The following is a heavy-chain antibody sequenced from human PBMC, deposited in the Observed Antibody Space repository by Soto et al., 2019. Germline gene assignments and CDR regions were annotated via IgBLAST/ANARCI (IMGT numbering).Heavy chain of an antibody. J-gene: IGHJ4*02. V-gene: IGHV3-7*01. CDR3: SWSLNY. Sequence: EVRLVESGGGLVQRGGSLRLSCAASGFSFSNSWMDWVRQAPGKGLEWVANIHEDGRQTYYVDSVKGRLTVSRDNAENSMYLQMNSLRVEDTAVYYCSWSLNYWGQGVLVTVSS. D-gene: IGHD1-26*01. CDR2: IHEDGRQT. CDR1: GFSFSNSW.